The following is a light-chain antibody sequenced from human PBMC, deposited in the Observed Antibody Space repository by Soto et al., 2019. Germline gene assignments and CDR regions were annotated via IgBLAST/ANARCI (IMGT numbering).Light chain of an antibody. CDR2: LNSDGTY. V-gene: IGLV4-69*01. CDR3: QTWGSGIQV. Sequence: QSVLTQSPSVSASLGASVKLTCTLTSGHSSFAVTWHQQQPEMGPRFLIKLNSDGTYTKPEGIPARFSGSSSGAERYLTIASLHSEDEADYYCQTWGSGIQVFGGGTKLTVL. J-gene: IGLJ2*01. CDR1: SGHSSFA.